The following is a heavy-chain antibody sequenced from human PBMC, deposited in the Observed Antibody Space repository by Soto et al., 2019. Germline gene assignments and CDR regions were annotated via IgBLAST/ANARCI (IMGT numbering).Heavy chain of an antibody. J-gene: IGHJ4*02. CDR3: AKDRRAGGNSAFYFDF. V-gene: IGHV3-23*01. CDR2: ISATGGGT. CDR1: GFKFSNYA. Sequence: GGSLRLSCAASGFKFSNYAMSWVRQAPGKGLEWVSLISATGGGTYYADSVKGRFTISRDNSHNTLYLQVHSLTAEDTAVYYCAKDRRAGGNSAFYFDFWGQRAQVTVSS. D-gene: IGHD3-16*01.